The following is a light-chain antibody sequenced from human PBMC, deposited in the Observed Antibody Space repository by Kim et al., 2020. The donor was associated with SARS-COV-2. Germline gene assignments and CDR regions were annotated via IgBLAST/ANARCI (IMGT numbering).Light chain of an antibody. V-gene: IGKV2-28*01. CDR2: LGS. CDR3: MQALQTWT. J-gene: IGKJ1*01. Sequence: EPASISCRSSQRLLHSNGYNYLDWYLQKPGQSPQLLIYLGSNRAAGVPDRFSSSGSGTDFTLKISRVEAEDVGVYYCMQALQTWTFGQGTKVDIK. CDR1: QRLLHSNGYNY.